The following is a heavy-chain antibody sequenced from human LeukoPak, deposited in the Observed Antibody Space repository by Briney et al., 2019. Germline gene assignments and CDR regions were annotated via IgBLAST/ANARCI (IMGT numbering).Heavy chain of an antibody. CDR3: ARLYSSSSRFLYYFDY. CDR2: IYYSGST. V-gene: IGHV4-59*08. Sequence: SETLSLTCTVSGGSISSYYWSWIRQPPGKGLEWTGYIYYSGSTNYNPSLKSRVTISVDTSKNQFSLKLSSVTAADTAVYYCARLYSSSSRFLYYFDYWGQGTLVTVSS. CDR1: GGSISSYY. J-gene: IGHJ4*02. D-gene: IGHD6-6*01.